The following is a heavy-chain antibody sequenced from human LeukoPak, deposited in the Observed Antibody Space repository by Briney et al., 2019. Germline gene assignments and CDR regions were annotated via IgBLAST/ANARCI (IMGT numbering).Heavy chain of an antibody. V-gene: IGHV1-69*13. CDR2: IIPIFGTA. Sequence: ASVKVSCKASGGTFSSYAISWVRQAPGQGLEWMGGIIPIFGTANYAQKFQGRVTITADESTSTAYMELSSLRSEDTAVYYCASRYQPLLSLNAFDIWGQGTMVTVSS. CDR1: GGTFSSYA. J-gene: IGHJ3*02. CDR3: ASRYQPLLSLNAFDI. D-gene: IGHD2-2*01.